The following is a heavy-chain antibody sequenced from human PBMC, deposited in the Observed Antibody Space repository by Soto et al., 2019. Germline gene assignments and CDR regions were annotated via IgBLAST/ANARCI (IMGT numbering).Heavy chain of an antibody. CDR2: ISSSSSYI. CDR3: ARAYVPSERRVTVYYYGMDV. V-gene: IGHV3-21*01. Sequence: EVQLVESGGGLVKPGGSLRLSCAASGFTFSSYSMNWVRQAPGKGLEWVSSISSSSSYIYDADSVKGRFTISRDNAKNSLYLQMNSLRAEDTAVYYCARAYVPSERRVTVYYYGMDVWGQGTTVTVSS. CDR1: GFTFSSYS. D-gene: IGHD2-21*02. J-gene: IGHJ6*02.